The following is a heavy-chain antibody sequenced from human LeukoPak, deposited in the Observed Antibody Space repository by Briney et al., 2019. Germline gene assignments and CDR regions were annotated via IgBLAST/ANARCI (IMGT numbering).Heavy chain of an antibody. Sequence: GGSLRLSCAASGFTLSSYEMNWVRQAPGKGLEWVSVIYSGGSTYYADSVKGRFTISRDNSKNTLYLQMNSLRAEDTAVYYCARYGLGAHAFDIWGQGTMVTVSS. CDR2: IYSGGST. J-gene: IGHJ3*02. V-gene: IGHV3-66*01. CDR3: ARYGLGAHAFDI. D-gene: IGHD3/OR15-3a*01. CDR1: GFTLSSYE.